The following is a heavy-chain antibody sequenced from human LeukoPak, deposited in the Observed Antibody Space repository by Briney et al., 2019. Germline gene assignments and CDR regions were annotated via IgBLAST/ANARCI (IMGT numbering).Heavy chain of an antibody. J-gene: IGHJ4*02. V-gene: IGHV4-61*02. CDR3: ARDRALFDY. CDR1: GGSISSGSYY. CDR2: IYTSGST. Sequence: SETLSLTCTVSGGSISSGSYYWSWIRQPAGKGLEWIGRIYTSGSTNYNPSLKSRVTISVDTSKNQFSLKLSSVTAADTAVYYCARDRALFDYWGQGTLVTVSS.